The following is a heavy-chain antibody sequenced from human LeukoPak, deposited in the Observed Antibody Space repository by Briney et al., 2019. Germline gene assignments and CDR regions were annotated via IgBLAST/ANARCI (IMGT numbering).Heavy chain of an antibody. CDR2: IYYTGST. CDR1: GASISGGTYY. D-gene: IGHD1-26*01. V-gene: IGHV4-39*01. Sequence: SETLSLACSVSGASISGGTYYCGWIRHPPGKGLEWIGSIYYTGSTYDNPSLKSRVTISVDTSKNQFSLRLSSVTAADTAVYHCARRGGSGRAFDYWGQGTLVTVSS. J-gene: IGHJ4*02. CDR3: ARRGGSGRAFDY.